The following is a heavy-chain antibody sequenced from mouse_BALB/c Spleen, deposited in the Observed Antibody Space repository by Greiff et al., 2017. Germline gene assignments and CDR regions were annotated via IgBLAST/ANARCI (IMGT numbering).Heavy chain of an antibody. D-gene: IGHD1-1*01. CDR2: ISSGGGST. V-gene: IGHV5-12-1*01. CDR1: GFAFSSYD. Sequence: EVKLVESGGGLVKPGGSLKLSCAASGFAFSSYDMSWVRQTPEKRLEWVAYISSGGGSTYYPDTVKGRFTISRDNAKNTLYLQMSSLKSEDTAMYYCARHYGSHYAMDYWGQGTSVTVSS. J-gene: IGHJ4*01. CDR3: ARHYGSHYAMDY.